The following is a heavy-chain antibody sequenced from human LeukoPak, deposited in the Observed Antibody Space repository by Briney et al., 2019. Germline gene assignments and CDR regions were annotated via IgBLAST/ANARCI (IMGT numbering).Heavy chain of an antibody. CDR3: ARLHCSSTSCYDYYYYYMDV. D-gene: IGHD2-2*01. J-gene: IGHJ6*03. CDR2: IDHSVST. Sequence: SETLSLTCDASGYSISSDYYWTWIRQPPGKGLEYIGSIDHSVSTFYNPSLRSRVTISVDTSKKQASLKLSSVTAADTGVYYCARLHCSSTSCYDYYYYYMDVWGKGTTVIVSS. CDR1: GYSISSDYY. V-gene: IGHV4-38-2*01.